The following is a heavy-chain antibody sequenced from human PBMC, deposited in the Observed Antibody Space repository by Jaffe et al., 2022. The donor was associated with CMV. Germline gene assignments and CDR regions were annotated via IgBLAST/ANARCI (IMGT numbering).Heavy chain of an antibody. Sequence: QVQLVQSGAEVKKPGASVKVSCKASGYTFTSYGISWVRQAPGQGLEWMGWISAYNGNTNYAQKLQGRVTMTTDTSTSTAYMELRSLRSDDTAVYYCARDERYSGSYRTFFHYYGMDVWGQGTTVTVSS. V-gene: IGHV1-18*01. CDR1: GYTFTSYG. D-gene: IGHD1-26*01. CDR2: ISAYNGNT. J-gene: IGHJ6*02. CDR3: ARDERYSGSYRTFFHYYGMDV.